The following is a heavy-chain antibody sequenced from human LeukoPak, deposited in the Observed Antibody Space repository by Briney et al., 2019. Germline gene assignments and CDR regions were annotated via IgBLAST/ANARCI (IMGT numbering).Heavy chain of an antibody. D-gene: IGHD6-19*01. CDR2: IGGGGTL. Sequence: GGSLRLSCAASGFTFSSYDMSWVRQAPGRGLEWVSAIGGGGTLYYADSVKGRFTISRDNSKNTLYLQMNSLRAEDTAVYYCAKDDHGGSGWRDYFDQWGQGTLVTVSS. J-gene: IGHJ4*02. CDR1: GFTFSSYD. CDR3: AKDDHGGSGWRDYFDQ. V-gene: IGHV3-23*01.